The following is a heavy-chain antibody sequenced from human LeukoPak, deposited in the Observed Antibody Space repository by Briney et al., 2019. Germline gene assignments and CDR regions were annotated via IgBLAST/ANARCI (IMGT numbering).Heavy chain of an antibody. Sequence: GESLKISCKGSGYSFTSYWISWVRQMPGKGLEWMGRIDPSDSYTNYSPSFQGHVTISADKSISTAYLQWSSLKASDTAVYYCARHEGSSTWILYYFDYWGQGTLVTVSS. V-gene: IGHV5-10-1*01. CDR3: ARHEGSSTWILYYFDY. CDR2: IDPSDSYT. J-gene: IGHJ4*02. D-gene: IGHD6-13*01. CDR1: GYSFTSYW.